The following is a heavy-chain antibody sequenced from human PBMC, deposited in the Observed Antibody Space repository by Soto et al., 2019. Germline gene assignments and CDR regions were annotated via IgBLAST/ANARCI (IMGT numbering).Heavy chain of an antibody. V-gene: IGHV1-18*01. CDR3: ARDWGPGIAAAGTSLYYYYGMDV. CDR2: ISAYNGNT. D-gene: IGHD6-13*01. Sequence: QVQLVQSGAEVKKPGASVKVYCKASGYTFTSYGISWVRHAPGQGLEWMGWISAYNGNTNYAQKLQGRVTMTTDTSTSTAYRELRSLRSDDTAVYYCARDWGPGIAAAGTSLYYYYGMDVWGQGTTVTVS. CDR1: GYTFTSYG. J-gene: IGHJ6*02.